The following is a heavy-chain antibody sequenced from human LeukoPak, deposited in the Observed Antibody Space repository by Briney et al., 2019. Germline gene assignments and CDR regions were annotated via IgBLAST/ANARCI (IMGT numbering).Heavy chain of an antibody. J-gene: IGHJ4*02. Sequence: GGSLRLSCAASGFTFSNYEMNWVRQAPGKGLEWVSYISSSGSTIYYADSVKGRFTISRDNAKNSLYLQMNSLRAEDTAVYYCARLRRGYSGYNYFDYWGQGTLVTVSS. D-gene: IGHD5-12*01. CDR2: ISSSGSTI. CDR1: GFTFSNYE. V-gene: IGHV3-48*03. CDR3: ARLRRGYSGYNYFDY.